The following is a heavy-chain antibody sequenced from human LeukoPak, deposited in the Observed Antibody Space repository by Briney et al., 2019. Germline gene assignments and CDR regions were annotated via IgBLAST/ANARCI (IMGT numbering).Heavy chain of an antibody. Sequence: PGGSLRLSCAASGFTFSSYGMHWVRQAPGKGLEWVAFIRYDGSNKYYADSVKGRFTISRDNSKNTLYLQMNSLRAEDTAVYYCAKDLAHAGIYYFDYWGQGTLVTVSS. J-gene: IGHJ4*02. CDR3: AKDLAHAGIYYFDY. D-gene: IGHD1-14*01. CDR1: GFTFSSYG. V-gene: IGHV3-30*02. CDR2: IRYDGSNK.